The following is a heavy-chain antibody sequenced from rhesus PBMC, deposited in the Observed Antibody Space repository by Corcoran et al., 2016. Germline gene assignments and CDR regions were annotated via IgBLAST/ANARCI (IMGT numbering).Heavy chain of an antibody. J-gene: IGHJ4*01. D-gene: IGHD2-8*01. Sequence: QVPLQESGPGLVKPSETLPLTCAVSGASLRSNYWSWIRPPPGTGLGWIGRISGRGGSTDYNPSLKSRVTSSTDTSKNQFSLKLSSVTAADTAVYYCARDGYCSGGVCYAFDYWGQGVLVTVSS. V-gene: IGHV4-173*01. CDR3: ARDGYCSGGVCYAFDY. CDR2: ISGRGGST. CDR1: GASLRSNY.